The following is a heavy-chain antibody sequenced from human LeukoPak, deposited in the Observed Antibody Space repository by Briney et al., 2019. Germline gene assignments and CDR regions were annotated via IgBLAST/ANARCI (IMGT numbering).Heavy chain of an antibody. D-gene: IGHD6-6*01. CDR2: INRDGSEK. Sequence: LSGGSLRLSCVVSGFTLSSRWMMWVRQAPGEGLEWMTNINRDGSEKNYVDSVKGRFTITRDNAKNSLYLQINSLRAEDTAVYYCARSSYSSSSSVWGQGTMVTVSS. CDR1: GFTLSSRW. CDR3: ARSSYSSSSSV. V-gene: IGHV3-7*03. J-gene: IGHJ3*01.